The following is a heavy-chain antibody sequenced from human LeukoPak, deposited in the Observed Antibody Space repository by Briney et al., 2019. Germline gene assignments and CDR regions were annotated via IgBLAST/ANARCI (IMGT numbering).Heavy chain of an antibody. CDR1: GGPFSGYY. CDR3: EQKTAYDILTGYPDFDY. D-gene: IGHD3-9*01. Sequence: SETLSLTCAVYGGPFSGYYWSRIRQPPWTGLEWIGEINHSGSTNYNPSLKSRVTISVDTSKNQFSLKLSSVTAADTAVYYFEQKTAYDILTGYPDFDYWGQGTLVTVSS. J-gene: IGHJ4*02. CDR2: INHSGST. V-gene: IGHV4-34*01.